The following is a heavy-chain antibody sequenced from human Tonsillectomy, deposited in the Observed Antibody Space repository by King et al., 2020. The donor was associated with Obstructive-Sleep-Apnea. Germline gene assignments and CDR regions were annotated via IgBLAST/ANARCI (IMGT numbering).Heavy chain of an antibody. CDR2: ISFDGTNK. Sequence: LVESGGGVVQPGRSLRLSCAASGFTFSTFAMHWVRQAPGRGLEWVAVISFDGTNKYYADSVKGRFTISRDNSKNTLYLQMNSLRAEDTAVYYCAKDLGSSGWYPTYYYYGMDVWGQGTTVTVSS. J-gene: IGHJ6*02. D-gene: IGHD6-19*01. CDR3: AKDLGSSGWYPTYYYYGMDV. CDR1: GFTFSTFA. V-gene: IGHV3-30*04.